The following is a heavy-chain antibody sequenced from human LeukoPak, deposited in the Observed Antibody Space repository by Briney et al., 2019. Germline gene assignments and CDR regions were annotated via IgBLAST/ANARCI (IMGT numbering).Heavy chain of an antibody. D-gene: IGHD3-16*01. CDR1: GGTFSSYG. Sequence: GASVKVSCKASGGTFSSYGMHWVRQAPGKGLEWVAVIWYDGSNKYYADSVKGRFTISRDNSKNTLYLQMNSLRAEDTAVYYCARGLSNWFDPWGQGTLVTVSS. J-gene: IGHJ5*02. CDR3: ARGLSNWFDP. CDR2: IWYDGSNK. V-gene: IGHV3-33*01.